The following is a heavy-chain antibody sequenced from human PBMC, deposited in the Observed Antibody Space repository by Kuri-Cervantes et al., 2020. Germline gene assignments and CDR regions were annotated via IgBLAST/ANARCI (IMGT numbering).Heavy chain of an antibody. Sequence: GGSLRLSCAASGFTFDNYAMSWVRQASGKGLEWVGRIRSKANSYATAYAASVKGRFTISRDDSKNTAYLQMNSLKTEDTAVYYCTRPVYCSSTSCYGQEYWGQGTLVTVSS. CDR3: TRPVYCSSTSCYGQEY. CDR2: IRSKANSYAT. V-gene: IGHV3-73*01. J-gene: IGHJ4*02. D-gene: IGHD2-2*01. CDR1: GFTFDNYA.